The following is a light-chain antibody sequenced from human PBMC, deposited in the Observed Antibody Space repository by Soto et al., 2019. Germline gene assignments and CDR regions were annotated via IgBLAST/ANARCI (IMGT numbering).Light chain of an antibody. CDR3: QQQYSRPQT. Sequence: DIVMTQSPDSLAVSLGERATINCKSSQSVLYSSNNKYYLAWYQQKPGQPPKLLIHWASTRESEVPDRFSGSGAGTDFNLTSSSLLSEDVAVYYCQQQYSRPQTFGQGTKLEIK. CDR2: WAS. J-gene: IGKJ2*01. V-gene: IGKV4-1*01. CDR1: QSVLYSSNNKYY.